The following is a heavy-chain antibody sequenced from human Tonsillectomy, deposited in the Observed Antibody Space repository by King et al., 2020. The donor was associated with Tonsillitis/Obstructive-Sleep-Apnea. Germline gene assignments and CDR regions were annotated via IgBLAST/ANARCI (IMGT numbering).Heavy chain of an antibody. V-gene: IGHV4-34*01. CDR3: AREITTGAFDI. CDR2: IHHSGST. J-gene: IGHJ3*02. D-gene: IGHD3-3*01. CDR1: GGSFSGYY. Sequence: VQLPQWGAGLLKPSETLSLTCAVYGGSFSGYYWSWIRQPPGKGLEWIGEIHHSGSTNYNPSLKSRVTISADTPKTQFSLRLSSVTAADTAVYFCAREITTGAFDIWGQGTMVTVSS.